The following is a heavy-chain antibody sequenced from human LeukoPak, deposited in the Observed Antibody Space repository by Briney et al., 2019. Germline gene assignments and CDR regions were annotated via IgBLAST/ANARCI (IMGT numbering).Heavy chain of an antibody. Sequence: SETLSLTCTVSGGSISSYYWSWIRQPPGKGLEWIGYIYYSGSTNYNPSLKSRVTMSVDTSKNQFSLKLSSVTAADTAVYYCASGGYCSGGSCLHTRRFAFDIWGQGTMVTVSS. CDR1: GGSISSYY. V-gene: IGHV4-59*12. J-gene: IGHJ3*02. CDR3: ASGGYCSGGSCLHTRRFAFDI. D-gene: IGHD2-15*01. CDR2: IYYSGST.